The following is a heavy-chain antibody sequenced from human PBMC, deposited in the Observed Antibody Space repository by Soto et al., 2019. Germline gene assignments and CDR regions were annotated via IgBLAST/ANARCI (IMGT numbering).Heavy chain of an antibody. J-gene: IGHJ4*02. CDR1: GFTFSDYY. CDR2: ISSSSSYT. CDR3: ARGSVDTAMVRDY. Sequence: GGSLRLSCAASGFTFSDYYMSWIRQAPGKGLEWVSYISSSSSYTNYADSVKGRFTISRDNAKNSLYLQMNSLRAGDTAVYYCARGSVDTAMVRDYWGQGTLVTVSS. D-gene: IGHD5-18*01. V-gene: IGHV3-11*06.